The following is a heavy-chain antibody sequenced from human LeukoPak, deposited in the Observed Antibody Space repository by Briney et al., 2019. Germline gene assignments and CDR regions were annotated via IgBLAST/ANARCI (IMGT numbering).Heavy chain of an antibody. Sequence: GGSLRLSCAASGFTFSDSAIHWVRQASGKGLEWIGRIRNKAKSYATSYSASVEGRFTISRDDSKDTAYLQMNSLKIEDTAVNYCRQSSKVTSGYWGQGTLVTVSS. J-gene: IGHJ4*02. CDR3: RQSSKVTSGY. CDR1: GFTFSDSA. D-gene: IGHD2-15*01. CDR2: IRNKAKSYAT. V-gene: IGHV3-73*01.